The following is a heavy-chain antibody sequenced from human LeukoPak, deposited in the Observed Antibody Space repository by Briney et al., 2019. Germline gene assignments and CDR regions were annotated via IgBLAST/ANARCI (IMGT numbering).Heavy chain of an antibody. CDR2: IIPIFGTA. CDR1: GGTFSSYA. Sequence: SVKVSCKVSGGTFSSYAISWVRQAPGQGLEWMGRIIPIFGTANYAQKFQGRVTITTDESTSTAYMELSSLRSEDTAAYYCARDYYGTDAFDIWGQGTMVTVSS. CDR3: ARDYYGTDAFDI. J-gene: IGHJ3*02. V-gene: IGHV1-69*05. D-gene: IGHD3-10*01.